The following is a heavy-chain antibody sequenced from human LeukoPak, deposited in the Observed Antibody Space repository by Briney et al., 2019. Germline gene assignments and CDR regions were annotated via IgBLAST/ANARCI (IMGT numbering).Heavy chain of an antibody. D-gene: IGHD3-22*01. CDR3: ARGLYYYDSSGYYYFRRRPQNNWFDP. CDR2: INHSGST. Sequence: SETLSLTCAVYGGSFSGYYWSWIRQPPGKGLEWIGEINHSGSTNYNPSLKSRVTISVDTSKNQFSLKLSSVTAADMAVYYCARGLYYYDSSGYYYFRRRPQNNWFDPWGQGTLVTVSS. V-gene: IGHV4-34*01. J-gene: IGHJ5*02. CDR1: GGSFSGYY.